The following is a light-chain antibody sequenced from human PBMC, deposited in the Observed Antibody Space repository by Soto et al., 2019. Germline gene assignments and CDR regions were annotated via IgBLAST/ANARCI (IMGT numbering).Light chain of an antibody. Sequence: QSALTHPRSVSGSPGQSVTISCTGTSSDVGGYNYVSWYQQHPGKAPKLMIYDVRKRPSGVPDRFSGSKSGNTASLTISGLQAEDEADYYCCSYAGSYTNVFGTGTKVTVL. CDR3: CSYAGSYTNV. V-gene: IGLV2-11*01. CDR1: SSDVGGYNY. J-gene: IGLJ1*01. CDR2: DVR.